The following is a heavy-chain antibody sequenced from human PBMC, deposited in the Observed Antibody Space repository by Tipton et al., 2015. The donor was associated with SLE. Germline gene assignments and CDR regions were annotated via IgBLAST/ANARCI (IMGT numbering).Heavy chain of an antibody. J-gene: IGHJ3*02. V-gene: IGHV4-34*01. CDR2: INHSGST. Sequence: LRLSCAASGFTFSIYSMNWVRQPPGKGLEWIGEINHSGSTNYNPSLKSRVTISVDTSKNQFSLKLSSVTAADTAVYYCARDLSGDDAFDIWGQGTMVTVSS. D-gene: IGHD2-15*01. CDR3: ARDLSGDDAFDI. CDR1: GFTFSIYS.